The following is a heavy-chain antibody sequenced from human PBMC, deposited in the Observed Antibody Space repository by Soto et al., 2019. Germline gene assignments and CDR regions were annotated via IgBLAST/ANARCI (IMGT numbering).Heavy chain of an antibody. CDR1: GFTVSDDH. J-gene: IGHJ3*02. CDR3: AREAAGFDI. Sequence: EMQLVETGGGLIQPGGSLRLSCAASGFTVSDDHMSWVRQAPGKGPEWVSVIYYGGTTSYADSVQGRFTISRDKSKNTLYLQMNDLRADDTAVYYCAREAAGFDIWGQGTMVTVSS. CDR2: IYYGGTT. V-gene: IGHV3-53*02.